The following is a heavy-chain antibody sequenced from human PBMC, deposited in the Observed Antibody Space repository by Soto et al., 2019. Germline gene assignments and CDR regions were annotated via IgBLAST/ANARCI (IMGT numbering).Heavy chain of an antibody. CDR2: IWYDGSNK. D-gene: IGHD4-17*01. CDR1: GFTFSSYG. Sequence: QVQLVESGGGVVQPGRSLRLSCAASGFTFSSYGMHWVRQAPGKGLEWVAVIWYDGSNKYYADSVKGRFTISRDNSMNTLYLQMNSLRAEDTAVYYCVREGIYGDYGYWYFDLWGRGTLVTVSS. J-gene: IGHJ2*01. V-gene: IGHV3-33*01. CDR3: VREGIYGDYGYWYFDL.